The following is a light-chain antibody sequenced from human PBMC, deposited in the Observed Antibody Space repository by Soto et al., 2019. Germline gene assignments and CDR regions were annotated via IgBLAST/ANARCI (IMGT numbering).Light chain of an antibody. CDR3: QQSYSTPPT. CDR1: QSIGRN. J-gene: IGKJ1*01. CDR2: TSS. Sequence: DIQMTQSPASLSASVGDRVTISCRASQSIGRNLNWYQQKPGKAPKLLIFTSSSLQSGVPSRFSGSRSGTDFIFTISNLQPEDFATYFCQQSYSTPPTFGQGTKVEIK. V-gene: IGKV1-39*01.